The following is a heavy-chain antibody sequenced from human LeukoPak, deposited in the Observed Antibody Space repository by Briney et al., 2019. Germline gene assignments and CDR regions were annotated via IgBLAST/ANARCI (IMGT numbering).Heavy chain of an antibody. CDR3: AKDSPFRVGGDSIFDY. D-gene: IGHD2-21*02. CDR2: ISYDGGHK. J-gene: IGHJ4*02. V-gene: IGHV3-30*18. Sequence: PGGSLRLSCAASGFTFNNFGVHWVRQAPGKGLEWVAVISYDGGHKYYADSVTGRFTISRDNSKNTLYLQMNSLRAEDTAVYYCAKDSPFRVGGDSIFDYWGQGTLVTVSS. CDR1: GFTFNNFG.